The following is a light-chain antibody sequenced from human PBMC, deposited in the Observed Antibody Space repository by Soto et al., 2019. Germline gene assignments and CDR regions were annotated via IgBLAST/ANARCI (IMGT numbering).Light chain of an antibody. CDR1: QGISSA. CDR2: DAS. V-gene: IGKV1-13*02. Sequence: ALQLTQSPSSLSASVGDRVTITCRASQGISSALVWYQQKPGKAPKLLIYDASSLESGVPSRFSGSGSGTDFTLTISSLQPEDFATYYCQQFNSYPITFGPGTKVDIK. CDR3: QQFNSYPIT. J-gene: IGKJ3*01.